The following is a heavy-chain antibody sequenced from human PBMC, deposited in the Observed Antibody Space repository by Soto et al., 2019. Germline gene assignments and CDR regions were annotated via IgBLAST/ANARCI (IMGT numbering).Heavy chain of an antibody. CDR3: RLYCSGVTCSGH. CDR2: ITDSGAGT. V-gene: IGHV3-23*01. J-gene: IGHJ4*02. D-gene: IGHD2-15*01. Sequence: EVQLLESGGGLVQPGGSVRLSCAASGFSFSSYAMTWVRQAPGKGLDWVAAITDSGAGTFYADSVRGRFTISRDNSKNVLYLHMASLRAEAAAEYYCRLYCSGVTCSGHWGQGTLVNVSS. CDR1: GFSFSSYA.